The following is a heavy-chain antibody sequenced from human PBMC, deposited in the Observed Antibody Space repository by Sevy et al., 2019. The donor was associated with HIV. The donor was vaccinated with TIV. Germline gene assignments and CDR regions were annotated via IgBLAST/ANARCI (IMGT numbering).Heavy chain of an antibody. Sequence: GGSLRLSCKATGFSLINYAIHWVRQAPGKGLEWVAVMTFDGSNQYYADSVKGRFTISRDTSTNTVYLQMNSLRADDTAHYSCAKVLNSQINTDDTFDIWGLGTMVTVSS. V-gene: IGHV3-33*03. CDR2: MTFDGSNQ. CDR3: AKVLNSQINTDDTFDI. D-gene: IGHD3-9*01. CDR1: GFSLINYA. J-gene: IGHJ3*02.